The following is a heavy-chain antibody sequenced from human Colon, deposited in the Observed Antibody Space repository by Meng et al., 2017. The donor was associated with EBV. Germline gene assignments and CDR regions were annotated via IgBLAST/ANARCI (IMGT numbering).Heavy chain of an antibody. Sequence: VTLHPSGPGLVQPSHTPSLTLSISGDRVASNRAAWSWIRQSPSRGLEWLGRTYYRSKWYNDYAVSVKSRITINPDTSKNQFSLQLNSVTPEDTAVYYCARVAVGISSFDYWGQGTLVTVSS. CDR3: ARVAVGISSFDY. V-gene: IGHV6-1*01. D-gene: IGHD1-26*01. CDR2: TYYRSKWYN. CDR1: GDRVASNRAA. J-gene: IGHJ4*02.